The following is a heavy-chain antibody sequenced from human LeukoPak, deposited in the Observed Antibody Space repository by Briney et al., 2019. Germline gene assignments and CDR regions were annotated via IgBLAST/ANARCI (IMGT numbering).Heavy chain of an antibody. D-gene: IGHD1-7*01. Sequence: SETLSLTCTVSGGSISSSSYYWGWIRQPPGKGLECVGNIYSSGTTYYNPSLKSRVTISIDTSKSRFSLRLSSVTAADTAMYYCVQNTPGTIEHWGQGTLVTVSS. V-gene: IGHV4-39*01. CDR2: IYSSGTT. J-gene: IGHJ1*01. CDR3: VQNTPGTIEH. CDR1: GGSISSSSYY.